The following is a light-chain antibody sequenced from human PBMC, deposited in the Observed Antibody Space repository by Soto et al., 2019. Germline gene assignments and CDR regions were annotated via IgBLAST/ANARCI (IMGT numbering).Light chain of an antibody. CDR3: QQLSNRPVT. J-gene: IGKJ3*01. V-gene: IGKV1-5*01. CDR1: QSISSW. Sequence: DIQMTQSPSTLSASVGDRVTITCRASQSISSWLAWYQQKPGIAPKLLIYHASNLDSGVPSRFSGSGYGTEFTLTINSLEPEDFAVYYCQQLSNRPVTFGPGTTVD. CDR2: HAS.